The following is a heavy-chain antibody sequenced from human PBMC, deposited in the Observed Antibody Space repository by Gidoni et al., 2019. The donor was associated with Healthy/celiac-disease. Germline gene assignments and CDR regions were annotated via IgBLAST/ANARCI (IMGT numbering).Heavy chain of an antibody. D-gene: IGHD4-17*01. Sequence: EVQLVESGGGLVKPGGSIRLSCAASGFTFSNAWMSWVRQAPGKGLEWVGRIKSKTDGGTTDYAAPVKGRFTISRDDSKNTLYLQMNSLKTEDTAVYYCTTDYGDYEISAFDIWGQGTMVTVSS. V-gene: IGHV3-15*01. CDR1: GFTFSNAW. CDR3: TTDYGDYEISAFDI. J-gene: IGHJ3*02. CDR2: IKSKTDGGTT.